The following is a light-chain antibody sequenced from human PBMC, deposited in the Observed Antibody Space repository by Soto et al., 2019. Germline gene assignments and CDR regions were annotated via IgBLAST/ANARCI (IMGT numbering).Light chain of an antibody. CDR3: QQYYDWPRGT. CDR2: GAS. Sequence: EIVMTQSPATLSVSPGERATLSCSASQSVNRNLACYQHKPGQAPRLIIYGASTRATGFPARFSGRGSGTDFILTISSLLSEDFAVYYCQQYYDWPRGTFGQGTKLEIK. V-gene: IGKV3-15*01. J-gene: IGKJ2*02. CDR1: QSVNRN.